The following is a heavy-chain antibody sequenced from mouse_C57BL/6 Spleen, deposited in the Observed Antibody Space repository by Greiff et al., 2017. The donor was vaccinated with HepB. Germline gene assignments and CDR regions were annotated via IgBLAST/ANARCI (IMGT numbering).Heavy chain of an antibody. D-gene: IGHD2-12*01. CDR3: TREGATTGAMDY. CDR1: GFTFSSYA. J-gene: IGHJ4*01. Sequence: EVQVVESGEGLVKPGGSLKLSCAASGFTFSSYAMSWVRQTPEKRLEWVAYISSGGDYIYYADTVKGRFTISRDKARNTLYLQMSSLKSEDTAMYYCTREGATTGAMDYWGQGTSVTVSS. CDR2: ISSGGDYI. V-gene: IGHV5-9-1*02.